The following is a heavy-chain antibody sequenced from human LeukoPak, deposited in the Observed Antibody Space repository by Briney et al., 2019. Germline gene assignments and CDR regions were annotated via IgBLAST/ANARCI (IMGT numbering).Heavy chain of an antibody. CDR2: VSGSGGNT. V-gene: IGHV3-23*01. CDR3: AKRYGDSYYYYMDV. Sequence: GGSLRLSCAASGLTFSGYAMSWVRQAPGKGLEWVSAVSGSGGNTYYADSVKGRFTISRDNSKNTLYLQMNSLRAEDTAVYYCAKRYGDSYYYYMDVWGKGTTVTVSS. CDR1: GLTFSGYA. D-gene: IGHD4-17*01. J-gene: IGHJ6*03.